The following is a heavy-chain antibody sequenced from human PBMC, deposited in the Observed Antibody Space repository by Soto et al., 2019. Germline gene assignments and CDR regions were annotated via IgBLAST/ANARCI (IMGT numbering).Heavy chain of an antibody. CDR2: IYHSGST. V-gene: IGHV4-31*03. CDR1: GDSLTIGGHY. J-gene: IGHJ3*01. CDR3: ARGGDGFDL. Sequence: QVRLQESGPGLVRPSQTLSLTCSVSGDSLTIGGHYWTWIRQHPGKGLEWIGYIYHSGSTYYSPSIKSRVTMSVDTSENQFSLKFTSMTAADTAVYYCARGGDGFDLWGQGKMVTVSS.